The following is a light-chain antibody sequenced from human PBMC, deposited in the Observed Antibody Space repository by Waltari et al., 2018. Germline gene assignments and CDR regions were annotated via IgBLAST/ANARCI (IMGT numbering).Light chain of an antibody. CDR3: CSYTRSNTLI. CDR1: SSDAGSYTL. CDR2: EVT. V-gene: IGLV2-23*02. J-gene: IGLJ2*01. Sequence: QSALTQPASVSGSPGQSVTISCTGTSSDAGSYTLVSWYQQLPGKAPKLIIYEVTKRPSVVSDRFSGSKSGYTASLTISGLQAEYETDYYCCSYTRSNTLIFGGGTKLTVL.